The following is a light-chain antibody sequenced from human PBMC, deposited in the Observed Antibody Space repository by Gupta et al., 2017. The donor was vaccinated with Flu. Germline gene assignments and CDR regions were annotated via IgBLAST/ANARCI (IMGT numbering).Light chain of an antibody. Sequence: TTSDVGCYDLLSWYQHRPGTAPNVLIKDVRQRALGVSYRCSGSGSGDTSSLTRAGLQAEDEADYYCCSNAGGSTGVFGGGTKLTVL. CDR3: CSNAGGSTGV. V-gene: IGLV2-23*02. CDR1: TSDVGCYDL. J-gene: IGLJ3*02. CDR2: DVR.